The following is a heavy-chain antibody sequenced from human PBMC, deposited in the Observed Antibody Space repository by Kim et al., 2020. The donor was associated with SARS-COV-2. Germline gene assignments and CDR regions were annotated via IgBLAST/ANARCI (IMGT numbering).Heavy chain of an antibody. V-gene: IGHV3-43*02. CDR3: AKDQTYSSSSGGFDP. CDR1: GFTFDDYA. CDR2: ISGDGGST. Sequence: GGSLRLSCAASGFTFDDYAMHWVRQAPGKGLEWVSLISGDGGSTYYADSVKGRFTISRDNSKNSLYLQMNSLRTEDTALYYCAKDQTYSSSSGGFDPWGQGTLVTVSS. J-gene: IGHJ5*02. D-gene: IGHD6-6*01.